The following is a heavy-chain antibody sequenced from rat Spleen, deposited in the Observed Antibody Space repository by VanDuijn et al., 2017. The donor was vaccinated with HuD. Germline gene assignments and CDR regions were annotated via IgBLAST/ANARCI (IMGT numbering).Heavy chain of an antibody. D-gene: IGHD1-11*01. V-gene: IGHV5-58*01. CDR3: AKDLDYGPDY. CDR1: GFTFSSYW. Sequence: EVQLVESGGGLVQPGRALKLSCVVSGFTFSSYWMYWIRQAPGKGLEWVSSISTDGGDTLYPDSVKGRFTISRDNAENTVYLQMNSLRSEDTATYYCAKDLDYGPDYWGQGVMVTVSS. CDR2: ISTDGGDT. J-gene: IGHJ2*01.